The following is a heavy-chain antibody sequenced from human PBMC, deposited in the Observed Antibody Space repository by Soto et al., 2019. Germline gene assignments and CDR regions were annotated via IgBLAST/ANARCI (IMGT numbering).Heavy chain of an antibody. J-gene: IGHJ6*02. CDR3: ACIFSGGYGYGFYYYGMDV. Sequence: PSETLSLTCTVSGASISGYHWGWIRQPPGKGLEWIGYMSYSGSTNYSPSLKSRVTMSVDTSKNQFSLKLSSVTAADTAVYYCACIFSGGYGYGFYYYGMDVWGQGTTVTVSS. CDR1: GASISGYH. D-gene: IGHD5-18*01. V-gene: IGHV4-59*08. CDR2: MSYSGST.